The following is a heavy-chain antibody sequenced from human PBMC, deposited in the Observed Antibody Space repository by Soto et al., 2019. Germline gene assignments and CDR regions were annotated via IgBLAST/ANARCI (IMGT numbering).Heavy chain of an antibody. CDR3: AKSRPPMGYFDY. CDR2: ISGSGGST. J-gene: IGHJ4*02. CDR1: GFTFSSYA. D-gene: IGHD3-10*01. V-gene: IGHV3-23*01. Sequence: GGSLRLSCAASGFTFSSYAMSWVRQAPGKGLEWVSGISGSGGSTYYADSVKGRFTISRDNSKNTMYLQMNGLRAEDTAVYYCAKSRPPMGYFDYWGQGTLVTVSS.